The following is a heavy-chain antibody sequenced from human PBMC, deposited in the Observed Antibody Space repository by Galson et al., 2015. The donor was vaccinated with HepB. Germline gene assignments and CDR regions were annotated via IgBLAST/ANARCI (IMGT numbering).Heavy chain of an antibody. V-gene: IGHV3-64D*06. CDR1: GFTFSNYA. CDR2: INSDGVGT. J-gene: IGHJ4*02. Sequence: SLRLSCAASGFTFSNYAMHWVRQAPGKGLEYVSGINSDGVGTYYLDPVKGRFTVSRDNSKNALYLQMSGLRTDDTAVYYCVQRSSGWYLVWGQGTLVTVSS. CDR3: VQRSSGWYLV. D-gene: IGHD6-13*01.